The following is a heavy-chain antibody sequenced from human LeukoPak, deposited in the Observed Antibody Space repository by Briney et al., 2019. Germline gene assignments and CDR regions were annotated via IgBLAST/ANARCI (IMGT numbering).Heavy chain of an antibody. CDR1: GFTFDDYG. D-gene: IGHD5-12*01. Sequence: GGSLRLSCVASGFTFDDYGMSWVRQAPGKGLERVSGINWNGGSTGYADSVKGRFTISRDNAKNSLYLQMNSLKTEDTALYYCASPRYGGYVYWGQGTVVTVSS. V-gene: IGHV3-20*04. CDR3: ASPRYGGYVY. J-gene: IGHJ4*02. CDR2: INWNGGST.